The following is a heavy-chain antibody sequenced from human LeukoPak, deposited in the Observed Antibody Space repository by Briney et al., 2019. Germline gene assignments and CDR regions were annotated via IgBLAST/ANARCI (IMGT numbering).Heavy chain of an antibody. CDR2: ISGSGGTT. CDR1: GFTFSSYA. V-gene: IGHV3-23*01. D-gene: IGHD3-10*01. CDR3: ASRFGELDY. J-gene: IGHJ4*02. Sequence: GGSLRLSYAASGFTFSSYAMSWVRQVPGKGLEWVSAISGSGGTTYYADSVKGRFTVSRDNSENTLYLQMNSLRAEDTAVYYCASRFGELDYWGQGTLVTVSS.